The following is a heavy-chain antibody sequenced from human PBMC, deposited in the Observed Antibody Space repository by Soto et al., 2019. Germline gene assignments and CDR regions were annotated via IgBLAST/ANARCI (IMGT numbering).Heavy chain of an antibody. Sequence: QAGGSLRLSCAASGFAFSSYGMHWVRQAPGKGLEWVAVIWYDGSNKYYADSVKGRFTISRDNSKNTLYLQMNSLRAEDTAVYYCARDCSRDTAMVRYYYYGMDVWGQGTTVTVSS. D-gene: IGHD5-18*01. CDR2: IWYDGSNK. CDR3: ARDCSRDTAMVRYYYYGMDV. V-gene: IGHV3-33*01. CDR1: GFAFSSYG. J-gene: IGHJ6*02.